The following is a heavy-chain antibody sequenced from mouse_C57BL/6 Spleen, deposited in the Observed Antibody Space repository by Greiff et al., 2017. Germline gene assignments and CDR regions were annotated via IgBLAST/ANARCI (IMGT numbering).Heavy chain of an antibody. CDR1: GYTFTSYW. CDR3: ARGGGYEGVAY. J-gene: IGHJ3*01. CDR2: IYPGSGST. Sequence: QVQLKQSGAELVKPGASVKMSCKASGYTFTSYWITWVQQRPGHGLAWIGDIYPGSGSTNYNEKFKSKATLTVDTSSSTAYMQRSSLTSEDSAVYYGARGGGYEGVAYGGQGTLVTVSA. V-gene: IGHV1-55*01. D-gene: IGHD3-1*01.